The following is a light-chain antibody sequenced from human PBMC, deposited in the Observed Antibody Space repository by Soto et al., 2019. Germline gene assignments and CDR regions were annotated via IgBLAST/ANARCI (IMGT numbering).Light chain of an antibody. CDR1: QTISRW. Sequence: IEHTQTSSDLRAGIGVDVTITCRASQTISRWLAWYQQKPGRAPKLLIYDASTLESGVPSRFSGSGSETEFTLTISRLQPDDFATYFCHSRAFGQGTRLEIK. CDR3: HSRA. J-gene: IGKJ5*01. V-gene: IGKV1-5*01. CDR2: DAS.